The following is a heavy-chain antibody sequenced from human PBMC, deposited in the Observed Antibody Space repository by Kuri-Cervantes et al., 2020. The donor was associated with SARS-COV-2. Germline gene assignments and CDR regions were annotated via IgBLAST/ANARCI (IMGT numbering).Heavy chain of an antibody. CDR3: VRDGDHWNFDY. J-gene: IGHJ4*02. CDR1: GFTFSSYA. D-gene: IGHD1-1*01. V-gene: IGHV3-74*01. Sequence: GESLKIYCAASGFTFSSYAMSWVRQAPGKRLVWVSRINPDGSYTNNADSVKGRFTLSRDNAKNMLFLQMNSLRAEDTAVYYCVRDGDHWNFDYWGQGTLVTVSS. CDR2: INPDGSYT.